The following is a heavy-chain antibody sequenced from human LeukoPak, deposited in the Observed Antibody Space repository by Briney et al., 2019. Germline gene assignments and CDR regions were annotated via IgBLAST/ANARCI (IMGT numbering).Heavy chain of an antibody. J-gene: IGHJ4*02. CDR1: GGSISSYY. Sequence: SETLSLTCTVSGGSISSYYWSWIRQPPGKGLEWIGYIYYSGSTNYNPSLKSRVTISVDTSKNQFSLKRSSVTAADTAVYYCARQIAAAGTRHIDYWGQGTLVTVSS. V-gene: IGHV4-59*08. CDR3: ARQIAAAGTRHIDY. D-gene: IGHD6-13*01. CDR2: IYYSGST.